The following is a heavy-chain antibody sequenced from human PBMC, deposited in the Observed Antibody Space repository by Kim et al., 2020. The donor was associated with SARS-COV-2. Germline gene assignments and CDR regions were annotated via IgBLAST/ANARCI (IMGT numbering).Heavy chain of an antibody. CDR1: GGSFSGYY. D-gene: IGHD3-3*01. CDR3: ARRTYDFWSGYYRFGPFHGMDV. Sequence: SETLSLTCAVYGGSFSGYYWSWIRQPPGKGLEWIGEINHSGSTNYNPSLKSRVTISVDTSKNQFSLKLSSVTAADTAVYYCARRTYDFWSGYYRFGPFHGMDVWGQGTTVTVSS. V-gene: IGHV4-34*01. CDR2: INHSGST. J-gene: IGHJ6*02.